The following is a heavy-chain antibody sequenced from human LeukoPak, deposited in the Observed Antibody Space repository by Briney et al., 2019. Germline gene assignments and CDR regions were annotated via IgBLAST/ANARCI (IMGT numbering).Heavy chain of an antibody. V-gene: IGHV4-31*03. Sequence: SQTLSLTCTVSGGSISSGGYYWSWLRQHPGKGLEWIGYIYYSGSTYYNPSLKSRVTISVDTSKNQFSLKLSSVTAADTAVYYCARAGHRYCSSTSCYLMDWFDPWGQGTLVTVSS. J-gene: IGHJ5*02. CDR3: ARAGHRYCSSTSCYLMDWFDP. CDR2: IYYSGST. D-gene: IGHD2-2*01. CDR1: GGSISSGGYY.